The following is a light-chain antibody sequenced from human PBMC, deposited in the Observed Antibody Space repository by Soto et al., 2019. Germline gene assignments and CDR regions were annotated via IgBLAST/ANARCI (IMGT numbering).Light chain of an antibody. Sequence: DVQMTQSPSTLSASVGDRVTITCRASQTINNWLAWYQQRPGKAPTFLIYKTSTLETVVPSRFSGSGSGTEFTLTISSLQPEDFAIYYCQQYNTYPWTFGQGTRVES. J-gene: IGKJ1*01. V-gene: IGKV1-5*03. CDR2: KTS. CDR3: QQYNTYPWT. CDR1: QTINNW.